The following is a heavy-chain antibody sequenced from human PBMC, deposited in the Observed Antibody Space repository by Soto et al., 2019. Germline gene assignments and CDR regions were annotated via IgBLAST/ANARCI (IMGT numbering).Heavy chain of an antibody. CDR3: ARGAGSSGWYRYYFDY. CDR2: IYHSGST. V-gene: IGHV4-4*02. D-gene: IGHD6-19*01. Sequence: SETLSLTCAVPGGSISSSNWWSWVRQPPGKGLEWIGEIYHSGSTNYNPSLKSRVTISVDKSKNQFSLKLSSVTAADTAVYYCARGAGSSGWYRYYFDYWGQGTLVTVSS. J-gene: IGHJ4*02. CDR1: GGSISSSNW.